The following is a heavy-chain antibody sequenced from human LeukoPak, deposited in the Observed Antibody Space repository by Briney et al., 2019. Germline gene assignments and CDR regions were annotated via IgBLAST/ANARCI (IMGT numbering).Heavy chain of an antibody. Sequence: NTSETLSLTCAVYGGSSSGYYWSWIRQPPGKGLEWIGEINHSGSTNYNPSLKSRVTISVDTSKNQFSLKLSSVTAADTAVYYCARAPRKRIAAAGTVYYGMDVWGQGTTVTVSS. CDR2: INHSGST. D-gene: IGHD6-13*01. V-gene: IGHV4-34*01. CDR3: ARAPRKRIAAAGTVYYGMDV. CDR1: GGSSSGYY. J-gene: IGHJ6*02.